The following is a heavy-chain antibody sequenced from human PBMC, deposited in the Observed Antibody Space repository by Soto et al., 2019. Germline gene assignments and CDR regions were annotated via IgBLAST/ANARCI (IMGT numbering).Heavy chain of an antibody. V-gene: IGHV3-11*01. J-gene: IGHJ4*02. Sequence: PGGSLRLSCAASGFTFSDHYMGWIRQAPGKGLEWVSYISDSGITTYYADSVKGRFTISRDHAKKSLFLQMNSLRAEDTAVYYCARPGPNYEHFSDSWGQGTLVTVSS. D-gene: IGHD4-4*01. CDR2: ISDSGITT. CDR1: GFTFSDHY. CDR3: ARPGPNYEHFSDS.